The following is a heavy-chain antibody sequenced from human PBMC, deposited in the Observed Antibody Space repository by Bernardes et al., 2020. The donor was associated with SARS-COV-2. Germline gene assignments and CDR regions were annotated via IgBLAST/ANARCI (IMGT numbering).Heavy chain of an antibody. D-gene: IGHD1-1*01. CDR3: AKPGTDY. CDR1: GFPFISFV. CDR2: ISGSGGRT. V-gene: IGHV3-23*01. J-gene: IGHJ4*02. Sequence: GGSLRLSCAASGFPFISFVMSWVRQAPGKGLEWVSVISGSGGRTNYADSVKGRFTISRDNSKNTLFLQMNSLRAEDTAVYYCAKPGTDYWGQGTLVTVSS.